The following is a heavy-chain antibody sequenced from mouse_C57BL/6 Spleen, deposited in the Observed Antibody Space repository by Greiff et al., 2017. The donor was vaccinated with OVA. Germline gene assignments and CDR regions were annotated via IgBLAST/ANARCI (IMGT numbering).Heavy chain of an antibody. Sequence: EVQRVESGEGLVKPGGSLKLSCAASGFTFSSYAMSWVRQTPEKRLEWVAYISSGGDYIYYADTVKGRFTISRDNARNTLYLQMSSLKSEDTAMYYGTRDGSRDGYYAEGCAYWGQGTLVTVSA. CDR3: TRDGSRDGYYAEGCAY. D-gene: IGHD2-3*01. CDR2: ISSGGDYI. J-gene: IGHJ3*01. CDR1: GFTFSSYA. V-gene: IGHV5-9-1*02.